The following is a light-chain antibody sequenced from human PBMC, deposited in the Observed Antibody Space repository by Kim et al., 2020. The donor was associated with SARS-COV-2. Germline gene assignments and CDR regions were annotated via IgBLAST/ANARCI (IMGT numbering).Light chain of an antibody. Sequence: VSPRQTASITCSGDKVGDKYACWYQQKPGQSPVLVIYQDSKRPSGIPERFSGSNSGNTATLTISGTQAMDEADYYCQAWDSSTVVFGGGTQLTVL. V-gene: IGLV3-1*01. CDR2: QDS. CDR3: QAWDSSTVV. J-gene: IGLJ2*01. CDR1: KVGDKY.